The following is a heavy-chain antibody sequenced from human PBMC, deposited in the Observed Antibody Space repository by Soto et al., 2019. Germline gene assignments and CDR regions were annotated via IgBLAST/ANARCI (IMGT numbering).Heavy chain of an antibody. V-gene: IGHV1-2*02. D-gene: IGHD5-12*01. CDR2: INPNSGGT. CDR1: GYTFTGYY. Sequence: ASVKVSCKASGYTFTGYYMHWVRQAPGQGLEWMGWINPNSGGTNYAQKFQGRVTMTRDSSITTAYMELSSLRSDDTAVYYCARANSGDDDEFDYWGQGTPVTVSS. J-gene: IGHJ4*02. CDR3: ARANSGDDDEFDY.